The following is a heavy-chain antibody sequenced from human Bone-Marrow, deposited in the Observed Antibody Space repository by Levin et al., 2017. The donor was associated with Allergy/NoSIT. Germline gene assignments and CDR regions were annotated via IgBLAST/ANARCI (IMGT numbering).Heavy chain of an antibody. CDR2: ISDNGDI. CDR3: AGDSSGFRSPGDV. D-gene: IGHD3-22*01. Sequence: LSLPFPFSASSLLRSSWAWVRQPPGKGLEWIGYISDNGDIKYNPSLKSRVAISLATSKNQFSLKLTSVTAAATGVYFCAGDSSGFRSPGDVWGQGTTVTVSS. CDR1: ASSLLRSS. V-gene: IGHV4-4*08. J-gene: IGHJ6*02.